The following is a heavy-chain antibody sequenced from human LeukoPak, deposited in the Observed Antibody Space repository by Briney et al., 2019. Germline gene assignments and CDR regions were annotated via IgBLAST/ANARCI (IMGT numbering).Heavy chain of an antibody. D-gene: IGHD6-13*01. CDR3: ATRDSSSPIDY. CDR1: GYTFTDYY. V-gene: IGHV1-69-2*01. CDR2: VDPEDGET. Sequence: ASVKGSCKVSGYTFTDYYMHWVQQAPGKGLEWMGLVDPEDGETVYAEKFQGRVTITADTSTDTAYMELSSLRSEDTAVYYCATRDSSSPIDYWGQGTLVTVSS. J-gene: IGHJ4*02.